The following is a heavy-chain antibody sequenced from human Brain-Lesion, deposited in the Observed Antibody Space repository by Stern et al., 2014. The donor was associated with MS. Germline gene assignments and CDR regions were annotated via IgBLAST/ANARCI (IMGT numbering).Heavy chain of an antibody. CDR2: FDPEDGET. D-gene: IGHD1-26*01. V-gene: IGHV1-24*01. J-gene: IGHJ4*02. CDR1: GYTLTELS. CDR3: ATLSPGAGGNYYRHFDY. Sequence: QVQLLQPGAEVKKPGASVKVSCKVSGYTLTELSMHWVRQAPRKGLEWMGGFDPEDGETIYAQKFQDRVTMTEDTSTDTAYMELSSLRSEDTAVYYCATLSPGAGGNYYRHFDYWGQGTLVTVSS.